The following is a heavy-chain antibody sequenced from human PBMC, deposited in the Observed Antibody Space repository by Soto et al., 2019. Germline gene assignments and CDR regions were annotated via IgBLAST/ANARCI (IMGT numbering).Heavy chain of an antibody. J-gene: IGHJ6*03. D-gene: IGHD2-8*01. CDR1: GLTVSNQY. CDR3: ARNGRPSLYYYMDV. CDR2: IHSGGNT. V-gene: IGHV3-66*01. Sequence: GGSLRLSCAASGLTVSNQYMTCVRQAPGKGLEWVSVIHSGGNTFYADSVKGRFTISRDNSKNTLYLQMNSLRAEDTAVYHCARNGRPSLYYYMDVWGKGTTVTVSS.